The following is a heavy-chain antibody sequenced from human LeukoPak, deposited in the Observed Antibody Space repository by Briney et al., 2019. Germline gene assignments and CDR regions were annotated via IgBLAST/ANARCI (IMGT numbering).Heavy chain of an antibody. CDR3: VGRLRGWSSGFDY. Sequence: PGGSLRLSCVASGFTFSSYDMHWVRQATGKGLEWVSTIGAAGEMFYQDSVKGRFTISRDDAKNSMYLQMNSLRAGDTAVYYCVGRLRGWSSGFDYWGQGILVTVSS. D-gene: IGHD6-19*01. V-gene: IGHV3-13*04. J-gene: IGHJ4*02. CDR1: GFTFSSYD. CDR2: IGAAGEM.